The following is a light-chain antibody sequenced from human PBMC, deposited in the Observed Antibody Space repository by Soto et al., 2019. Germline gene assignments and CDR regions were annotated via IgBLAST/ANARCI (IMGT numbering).Light chain of an antibody. CDR2: AAS. J-gene: IGKJ5*01. CDR3: QQYYCYPIT. V-gene: IGKV1-8*01. Sequence: AIRMTQSPSSFSASTGDRVTITCRASRGISSYLAWYQQKPGKAPKLLIYAASTLQSGVPSRFSGSGSGTDFTLTISCLQSEDFATYYCQQYYCYPITFGQGTLLEIK. CDR1: RGISSY.